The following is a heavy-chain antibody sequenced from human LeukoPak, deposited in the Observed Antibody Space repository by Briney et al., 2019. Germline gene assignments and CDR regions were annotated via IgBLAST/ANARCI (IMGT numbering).Heavy chain of an antibody. V-gene: IGHV3-48*04. J-gene: IGHJ4*02. CDR1: GFYFGGHA. CDR2: ITYGSDTI. D-gene: IGHD4-23*01. Sequence: HPGGSLRLSCVASGFYFGGHAMHWLRQAPGKGLEWVAYITYGSDTIFYADSVKGRFTVSRDNAKNSLYLQMNSLRAEDTAVYYCARGGPYGGNPLDYWGQGTLVTVSS. CDR3: ARGGPYGGNPLDY.